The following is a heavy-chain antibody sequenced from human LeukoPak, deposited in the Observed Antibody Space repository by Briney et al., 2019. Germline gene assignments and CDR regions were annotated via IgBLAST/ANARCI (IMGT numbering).Heavy chain of an antibody. Sequence: PGGSLRLSCAASGFTFSGYWMSWVRQAPGKGLEWVANIKQDGSEKYYVDSVKGRFTISRDNAKNSLYLQMNSLRAEDTAVYYCAREFGISVVVPAAPYYYYGMDVWGQGTTVTVSS. CDR1: GFTFSGYW. D-gene: IGHD2-2*01. CDR3: AREFGISVVVPAAPYYYYGMDV. CDR2: IKQDGSEK. J-gene: IGHJ6*02. V-gene: IGHV3-7*01.